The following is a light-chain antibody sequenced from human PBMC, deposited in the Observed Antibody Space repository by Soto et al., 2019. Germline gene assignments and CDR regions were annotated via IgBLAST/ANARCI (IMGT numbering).Light chain of an antibody. Sequence: EIVLTQSPGTLSLSPGERATLSCRASQSVSISYLAWYQQKPGQAPRLLIYGASSRATGIPDRFSSSGSGTDFTLTISRLEPEDFAVYYCQQYISSPRTFGGGTKVEI. CDR1: QSVSISY. CDR2: GAS. J-gene: IGKJ4*01. V-gene: IGKV3-20*01. CDR3: QQYISSPRT.